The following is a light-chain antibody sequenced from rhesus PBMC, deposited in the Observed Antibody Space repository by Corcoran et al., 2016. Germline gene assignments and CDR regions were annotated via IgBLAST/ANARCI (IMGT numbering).Light chain of an antibody. V-gene: IGKV1-22*01. CDR1: QGIGSW. J-gene: IGKJ4*01. CDR3: QQYSSRHLT. Sequence: DIQMTQSPSSLSASVGDTVTITCRASQGIGSWLAWYQQKPGKAPKLLIYKASSLQSGVPSRLSGSGSGTDFTLTISSLQSEDFATYYCQQYSSRHLTFGGGTKVELK. CDR2: KAS.